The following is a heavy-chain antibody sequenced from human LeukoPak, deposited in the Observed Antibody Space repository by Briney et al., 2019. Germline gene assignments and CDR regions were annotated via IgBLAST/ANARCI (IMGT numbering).Heavy chain of an antibody. D-gene: IGHD2/OR15-2a*01. Sequence: GESLKISCKGSGYTFTSYWIGWVRPMPGKGLEWMGIIYPGVSSPYYSSSFQGHIIISADKSISTAYLQWSSLKASDTAMYYCARQPNLLMGFDPWGQGTLVTVSS. CDR2: IYPGVSSP. CDR3: ARQPNLLMGFDP. V-gene: IGHV5-51*01. J-gene: IGHJ5*02. CDR1: GYTFTSYW.